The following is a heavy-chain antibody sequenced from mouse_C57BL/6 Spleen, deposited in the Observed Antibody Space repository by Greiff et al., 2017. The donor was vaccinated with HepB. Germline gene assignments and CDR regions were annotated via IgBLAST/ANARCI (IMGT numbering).Heavy chain of an antibody. V-gene: IGHV1-69*01. J-gene: IGHJ2*01. D-gene: IGHD4-1*01. Sequence: QVQLKQPGAELVMPGASVKLSCKASGYTFTSYWMHWVKQRPGQGLEWIGEIDPSDSYTNYNQKFKGKSTLTVDKSSSTAYMQLSSLTSEDSAVYYCARSSGTRGYYFDYWGQGTTLTVSS. CDR3: ARSSGTRGYYFDY. CDR2: IDPSDSYT. CDR1: GYTFTSYW.